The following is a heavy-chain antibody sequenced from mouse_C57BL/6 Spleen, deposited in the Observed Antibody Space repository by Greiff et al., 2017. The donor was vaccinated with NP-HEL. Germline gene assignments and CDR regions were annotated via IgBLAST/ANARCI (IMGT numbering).Heavy chain of an antibody. J-gene: IGHJ4*01. V-gene: IGHV1-42*01. CDR1: GYSFTGYY. Sequence: VQLQQSGPELVKPGASVKISCKASGYSFTGYYMNWVKQSPEKSLEWIGEINPSTGGTTYNQKFKAKATLTVDKSSSTAYMQLKSLTSEDSAVYYCAKSEIELRDCWAQGTSVTVSS. D-gene: IGHD1-1*01. CDR3: AKSEIELRDC. CDR2: INPSTGGT.